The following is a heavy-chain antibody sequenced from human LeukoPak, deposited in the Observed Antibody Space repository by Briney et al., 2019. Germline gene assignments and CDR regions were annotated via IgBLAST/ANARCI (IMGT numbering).Heavy chain of an antibody. CDR1: GGTFSSYT. J-gene: IGHJ5*02. CDR2: IIPIFGTA. V-gene: IGHV1-69*06. D-gene: IGHD3-9*01. Sequence: SVKVSCKASGGTFSSYTISWVRQAPGQGLEWMGGIIPIFGTANYAQKFQGRVTITADKSTSTAYMELSSLRSEDTAVYYCARRRDFDWLGPNNWFDPWGQGTLVTVSS. CDR3: ARRRDFDWLGPNNWFDP.